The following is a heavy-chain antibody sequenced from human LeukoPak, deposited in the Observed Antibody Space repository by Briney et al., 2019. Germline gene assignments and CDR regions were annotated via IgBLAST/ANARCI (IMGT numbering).Heavy chain of an antibody. Sequence: SVKVSCKASGYTFTGYYMHWVRQAPGQGLEWMGGIIPIFGTANYAQKFQGRVTITADESTSTAYMELSSLRSEDTAVYYCATGGTMVRGVIVHWGQGTLVTVSS. CDR3: ATGGTMVRGVIVH. CDR1: GYTFTGYY. CDR2: IIPIFGTA. J-gene: IGHJ4*02. V-gene: IGHV1-69*13. D-gene: IGHD3-10*01.